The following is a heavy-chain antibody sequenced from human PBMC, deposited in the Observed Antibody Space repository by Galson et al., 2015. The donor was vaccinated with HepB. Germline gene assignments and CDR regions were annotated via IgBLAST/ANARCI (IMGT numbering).Heavy chain of an antibody. V-gene: IGHV4-39*01. CDR3: ARQLRGYYYDSSGYSLGDYGAFDI. CDR1: GGSISSSSYY. CDR2: IYYSGST. J-gene: IGHJ3*02. Sequence: ETLSLTCTVSGGSISSSSYYWGWIRQPPGKGLEWIGSIYYSGSTYYNPSLKSRVTISVDTSKNQFSLKLSSVTAADTAVYYCARQLRGYYYDSSGYSLGDYGAFDIWGQGTMVTVSS. D-gene: IGHD3-22*01.